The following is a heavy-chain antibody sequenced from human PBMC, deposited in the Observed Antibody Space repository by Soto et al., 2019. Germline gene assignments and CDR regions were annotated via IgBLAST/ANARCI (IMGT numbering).Heavy chain of an antibody. CDR2: IYYSGST. CDR3: ARGGRTMVRGVSAPWYYYGMDV. Sequence: SETLSLTCTVSGGSISSGGYYWSWIRQHPGKGLEWIGYIYYSGSTYYNPSLKSRVTISVDTSKNQFSLKLSSVTAADTAVYYCARGGRTMVRGVSAPWYYYGMDVSGQATTVTVPS. CDR1: GGSISSGGYY. D-gene: IGHD3-10*01. J-gene: IGHJ6*02. V-gene: IGHV4-31*03.